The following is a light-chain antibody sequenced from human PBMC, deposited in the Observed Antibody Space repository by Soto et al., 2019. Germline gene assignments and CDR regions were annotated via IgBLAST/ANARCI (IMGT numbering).Light chain of an antibody. CDR3: QQTYSTPYT. CDR2: AAS. Sequence: DIQMTQSPSSLSASVGDRATITCRASQTITNYLNWFQKKPGKAPKLLIYAASGLQSGVPSRFSGSGSGTEFTLTISSLQPEDFATYYCQQTYSTPYTFGQGTKLEIK. V-gene: IGKV1-39*01. CDR1: QTITNY. J-gene: IGKJ2*01.